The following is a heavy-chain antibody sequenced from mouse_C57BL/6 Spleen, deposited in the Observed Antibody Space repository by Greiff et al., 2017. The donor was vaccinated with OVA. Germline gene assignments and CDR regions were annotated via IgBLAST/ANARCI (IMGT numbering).Heavy chain of an antibody. CDR1: GFTFSSYA. CDR2: ISDGGSYT. V-gene: IGHV5-4*01. CDR3: ARGGTLGYFDY. J-gene: IGHJ2*01. Sequence: EVHLVESGGGLVKPGGSLKLSCAASGFTFSSYAMSWVRQTPEKRLEWVATISDGGSYTYYPDNVKGRFTISRDNAKNNLYLQMSHLKSEDTAMYYCARGGTLGYFDYWGQGTTLTVSS. D-gene: IGHD3-3*01.